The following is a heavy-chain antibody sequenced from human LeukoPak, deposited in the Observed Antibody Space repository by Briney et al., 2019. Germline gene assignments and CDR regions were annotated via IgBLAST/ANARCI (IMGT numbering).Heavy chain of an antibody. D-gene: IGHD2-2*01. CDR3: ARDKYCGSSSCHFPNWFDP. CDR2: MYTSGST. V-gene: IGHV4-4*07. Sequence: KPSETLSLTCTVSGGSISGYYWSWIRQPAGKGLEWTGRMYTSGSTNDNPSLKSRVTMSVDTSKNRFSLKLSSVTAADTAVYYCARDKYCGSSSCHFPNWFDPWGQGTLVTVSS. CDR1: GGSISGYY. J-gene: IGHJ5*02.